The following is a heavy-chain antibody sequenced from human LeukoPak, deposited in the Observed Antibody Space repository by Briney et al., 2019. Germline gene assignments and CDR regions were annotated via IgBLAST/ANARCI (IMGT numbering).Heavy chain of an antibody. CDR1: GGSISSYY. CDR2: INHSGST. V-gene: IGHV4-34*01. J-gene: IGHJ4*02. CDR3: AVYCSSTSCYPYYFDY. Sequence: PSETLSLTCTVSGGSISSYYWSWIRQPPGKGLEWIGEINHSGSTNYNPSLKSRVTISVDTSKNQFSLKLSSVTAADTAVYYCAVYCSSTSCYPYYFDYWGQGTLVTVSS. D-gene: IGHD2-2*01.